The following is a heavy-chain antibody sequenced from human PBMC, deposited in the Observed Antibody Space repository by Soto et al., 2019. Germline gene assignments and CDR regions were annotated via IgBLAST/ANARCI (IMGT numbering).Heavy chain of an antibody. J-gene: IGHJ4*02. CDR3: ARAPRGYCSGGSCYQKSYSYYFDY. CDR1: GDSVSSNSAA. D-gene: IGHD2-15*01. V-gene: IGHV6-1*01. Sequence: SQTLSLTCVISGDSVSSNSAAWNWTRQSPSRGLEWLGRTYYRSKWYNDYAVSVKSRITINPDTSKNQFSLQLNSVTPEDTAVYYCARAPRGYCSGGSCYQKSYSYYFDYWGQGTLVTVSS. CDR2: TYYRSKWYN.